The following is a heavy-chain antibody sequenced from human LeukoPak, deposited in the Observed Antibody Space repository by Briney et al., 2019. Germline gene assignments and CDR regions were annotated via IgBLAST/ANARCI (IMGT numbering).Heavy chain of an antibody. V-gene: IGHV3-7*03. CDR2: IKQDGGEK. D-gene: IGHD2-15*01. CDR3: ARVLRYCSGGNCYSGGLGYMDV. Sequence: GGSLRLSCAASGFTFSTYWMTWVRQAPGKGLEWVANIKQDGGEKYFVDSVKGRFTISRDNAKNSLFLQMNSLRAEDTAVYYCARVLRYCSGGNCYSGGLGYMDVWGKGTTVTISS. J-gene: IGHJ6*03. CDR1: GFTFSTYW.